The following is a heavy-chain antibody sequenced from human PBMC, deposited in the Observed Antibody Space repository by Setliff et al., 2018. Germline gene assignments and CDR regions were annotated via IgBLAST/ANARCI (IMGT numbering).Heavy chain of an antibody. CDR3: ARVIYFYYMGV. CDR1: GFAFSTYR. V-gene: IGHV3-48*01. CDR2: ITSSSSTI. J-gene: IGHJ6*03. Sequence: PGGSLRLSCAASGFAFSTYRMNWVRQAPGKGLEWVSYITSSSSTIDYADSVKGRFTISRDDAKNSLYLQMNSLRAEDTAVYYSARVIYFYYMGVWGKGTTVTVSS.